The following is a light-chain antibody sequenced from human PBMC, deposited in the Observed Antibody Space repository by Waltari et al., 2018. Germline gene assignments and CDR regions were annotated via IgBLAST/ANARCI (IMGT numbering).Light chain of an antibody. J-gene: IGLJ2*01. Sequence: QSVLTQPPSASGTPGQRVTISSSGSSSNIGSNYVYCYQQLPGTAPKLLNYRNNQRPSGVPDRFSGSKSGTSASLAISGLRSEDEADYYCAAWDDSLSGPVFGGGTKLTVL. CDR1: SSNIGSNY. CDR2: RNN. CDR3: AAWDDSLSGPV. V-gene: IGLV1-47*01.